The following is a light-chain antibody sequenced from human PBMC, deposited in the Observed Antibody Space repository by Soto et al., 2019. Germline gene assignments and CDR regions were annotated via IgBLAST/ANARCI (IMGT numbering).Light chain of an antibody. V-gene: IGKV3-20*01. Sequence: EIVLTQSPGTLSLSPGEGATLSCRASQSVANNYLAWYQQKPGQAPRLLISCASNRATGIPDRFSGSGSGTDFTLTISRLESEDFAGYYCQHRGSSPPHTFGQGTKLE. J-gene: IGKJ2*01. CDR1: QSVANNY. CDR3: QHRGSSPPHT. CDR2: CAS.